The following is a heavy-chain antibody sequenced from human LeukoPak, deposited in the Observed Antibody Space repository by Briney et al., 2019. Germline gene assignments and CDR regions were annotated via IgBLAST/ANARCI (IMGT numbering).Heavy chain of an antibody. CDR2: IYPGDSDT. J-gene: IGHJ5*02. V-gene: IGHV5-51*01. Sequence: GASLQISCKGSGYSFTSYWIGWVRQLPGKGLEWMGIIYPGDSDTRYSPSFQGQVTISADKSISTAYLQWSSLKASDTAMYYCARQTGTWINWFDPWGQGTLVTVSS. CDR1: GYSFTSYW. CDR3: ARQTGTWINWFDP. D-gene: IGHD1-7*01.